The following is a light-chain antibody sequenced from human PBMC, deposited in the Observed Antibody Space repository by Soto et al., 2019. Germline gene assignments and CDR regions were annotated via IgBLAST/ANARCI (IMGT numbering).Light chain of an antibody. CDR1: QSISSW. V-gene: IGKV1-5*01. J-gene: IGKJ2*01. CDR2: DAS. Sequence: DIQMSQSPSTLSASVGDRVTITCRAIQSISSWLAWYQQKPGKAPKLLIYDASSLESGVPSRFSGSGSGTEFTLTISSRQPDDFATYYCQQYNSYLYTFGQGTKLEIK. CDR3: QQYNSYLYT.